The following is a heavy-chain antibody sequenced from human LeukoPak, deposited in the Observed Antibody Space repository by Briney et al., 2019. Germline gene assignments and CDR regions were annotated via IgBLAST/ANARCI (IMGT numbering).Heavy chain of an antibody. Sequence: PGGSLRLSCAASGFAFSGYRMNWVRQAPRKGLEWVSSISVSSSYIHYADSVKGRFTISRDNAKNSLYLQMNSLRAEDTAVYYCARTHPASGHYDAFDIWGQGTMVTVSS. CDR2: ISVSSSYI. V-gene: IGHV3-21*01. CDR3: ARTHPASGHYDAFDI. CDR1: GFAFSGYR. J-gene: IGHJ3*02. D-gene: IGHD6-13*01.